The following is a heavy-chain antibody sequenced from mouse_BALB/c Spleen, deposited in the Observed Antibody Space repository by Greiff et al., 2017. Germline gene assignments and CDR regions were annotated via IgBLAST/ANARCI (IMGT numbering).Heavy chain of an antibody. J-gene: IGHJ4*01. Sequence: EVKLMESGPDLVKPSQSLSLACTVSGYSITSGYSWYWIRQFPGNKLEWMVYIHYSGSTNYNPSLKSRISITRDTSKNQFFLQLNSVTTEDTATYYCAREGDYDGGDYWGQGTSVTVSS. CDR1: GYSITSGYS. V-gene: IGHV3-1*02. CDR2: IHYSGST. D-gene: IGHD2-4*01. CDR3: AREGDYDGGDY.